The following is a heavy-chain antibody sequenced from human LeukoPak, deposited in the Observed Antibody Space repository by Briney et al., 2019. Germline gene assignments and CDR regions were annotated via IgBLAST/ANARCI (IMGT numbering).Heavy chain of an antibody. J-gene: IGHJ4*02. CDR3: TSSYYDFWIDY. CDR1: GFTFSNVW. V-gene: IGHV3-73*01. CDR2: IRSKANTYAT. Sequence: GGSLRLSCAASGFTFSNVWMNWVRQASGKGLEWVGRIRSKANTYATAYGASVKGRFTISRDDSKNTAYLQMNSLKTEDTAVYYCTSSYYDFWIDYWGQGTLVTVSS. D-gene: IGHD3-3*01.